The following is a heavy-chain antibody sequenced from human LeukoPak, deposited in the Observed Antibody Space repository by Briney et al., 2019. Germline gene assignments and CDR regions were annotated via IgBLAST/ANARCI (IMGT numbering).Heavy chain of an antibody. CDR2: INSDGSST. CDR1: GFTFSSYW. D-gene: IGHD6-19*01. V-gene: IGHV3-74*01. CDR3: ARDLSEQWLAKDEGCFDY. Sequence: GGSLRLSCAASGFTFSSYWMHWVRQAPGKGLVWVSRINSDGSSTSYADSVKGRFTISRDNAKNTLYLQMNSLRAEDTAVYYCARDLSEQWLAKDEGCFDYWGQGTLVTVSS. J-gene: IGHJ4*02.